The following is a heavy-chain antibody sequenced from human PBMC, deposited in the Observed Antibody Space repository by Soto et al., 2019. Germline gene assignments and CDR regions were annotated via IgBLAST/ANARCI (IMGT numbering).Heavy chain of an antibody. CDR1: GGSISSYY. J-gene: IGHJ6*02. V-gene: IGHV4-59*08. CDR2: FYYSGST. CDR3: ARHVHSSSWGIDV. D-gene: IGHD6-13*01. Sequence: SETLSLTCTVSGGSISSYYWSWIRQPPGKGLEWIGYFYYSGSTNNNPSLKSRVTISVDTSKNQFSLKLTSVIAAVTAVYYCARHVHSSSWGIDVWGQGTTVTVSS.